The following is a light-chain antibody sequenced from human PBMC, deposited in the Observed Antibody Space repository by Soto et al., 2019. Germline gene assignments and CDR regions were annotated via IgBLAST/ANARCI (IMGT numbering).Light chain of an antibody. CDR1: QTVSSSY. CDR2: GAS. CDR3: HQYGGSPLYT. V-gene: IGKV3-20*01. Sequence: EIVLTQSPGTLSLSPGERATLSCRASQTVSSSYLAWYQQKPGQAPRLLIYGASNRATGIPDRFSGSGSGTDFTLTISRLEPEDFAVYYCHQYGGSPLYTFGQGTKLEIK. J-gene: IGKJ2*01.